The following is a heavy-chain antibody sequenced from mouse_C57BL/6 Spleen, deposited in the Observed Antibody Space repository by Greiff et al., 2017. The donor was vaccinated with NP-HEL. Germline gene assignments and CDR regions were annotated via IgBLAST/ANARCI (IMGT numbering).Heavy chain of an antibody. J-gene: IGHJ2*01. CDR2: IDPSDSYT. CDR1: GYTFTSYW. CDR3: ARAYYSNYVYY. V-gene: IGHV1-69*01. Sequence: QVQLQQPGAELVMPGASVKLSCKASGYTFTSYWMHWVKQRPGQGLEWIGEIDPSDSYTNYNQKFKGKSTLTVDKSSSTAYMQLSSLTSEDSAVYYCARAYYSNYVYYWGQGTTLTVAS. D-gene: IGHD2-5*01.